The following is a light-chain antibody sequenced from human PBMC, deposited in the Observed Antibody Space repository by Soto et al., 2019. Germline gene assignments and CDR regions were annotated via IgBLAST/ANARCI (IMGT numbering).Light chain of an antibody. J-gene: IGKJ3*01. V-gene: IGKV3-20*01. CDR3: QQYGDSPFA. Sequence: VLTQSPGTLSLSPGERATISCRASQSITRFYLAWYQHKPGQAPRLLIYGASSRATGIPHRFSGSESGTDFTLTISRLEPEDSAMYYCQQYGDSPFAFGPGTKLDVK. CDR1: QSITRFY. CDR2: GAS.